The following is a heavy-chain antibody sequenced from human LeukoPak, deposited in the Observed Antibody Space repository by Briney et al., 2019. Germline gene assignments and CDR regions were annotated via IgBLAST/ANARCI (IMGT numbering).Heavy chain of an antibody. CDR3: ASKANGWELLFQH. V-gene: IGHV3-30*03. J-gene: IGHJ1*01. D-gene: IGHD1-26*01. CDR2: ISYDGSNK. Sequence: PGGSLRLSCAASGFTFSSYGMHWVRQAPGKGLEWVAVISYDGSNKYYADSVKGRFTISRDNSKNTLYLQMNSLRAEDTAVYYCASKANGWELLFQHWGQGTLVTVSS. CDR1: GFTFSSYG.